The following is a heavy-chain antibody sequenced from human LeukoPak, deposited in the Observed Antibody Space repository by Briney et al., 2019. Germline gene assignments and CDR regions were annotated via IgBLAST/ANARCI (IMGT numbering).Heavy chain of an antibody. D-gene: IGHD1-1*01. V-gene: IGHV3-30*02. CDR1: VFTFDNYD. CDR2: IRGDGSDQ. CDR3: ANLEDN. J-gene: IGHJ4*02. Sequence: PGGSLRLSCAVSVFTFDNYDMHWVRQAPGKGLEWVAFIRGDGSDQYYEDSVKGRFTISRDNSKNTLFLQMNSLRFEDTALYYCANLEDNWGQGTLVTVSS.